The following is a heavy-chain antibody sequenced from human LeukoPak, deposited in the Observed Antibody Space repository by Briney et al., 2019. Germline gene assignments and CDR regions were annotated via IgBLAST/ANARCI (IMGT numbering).Heavy chain of an antibody. D-gene: IGHD2-2*02. J-gene: IGHJ4*02. Sequence: GGSLRLSCAASGFTFGDYAMRWVRQAPGKGLEWVSGISWNSGSIGYADSVKGRFTISRDNAKNSLYLQMNSLRAEDTALYYCAKGGVVVPAAIKGGYFDYWGQGTLVTVSS. V-gene: IGHV3-9*01. CDR1: GFTFGDYA. CDR3: AKGGVVVPAAIKGGYFDY. CDR2: ISWNSGSI.